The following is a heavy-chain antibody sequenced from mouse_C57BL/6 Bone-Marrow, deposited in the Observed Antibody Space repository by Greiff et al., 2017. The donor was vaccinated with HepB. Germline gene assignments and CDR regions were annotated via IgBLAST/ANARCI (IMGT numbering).Heavy chain of an antibody. V-gene: IGHV3-5*01. CDR2: IYYSGTI. CDR1: GISITTGNYR. J-gene: IGHJ1*03. CDR3: AREGYYGSSDWYFDV. Sequence: EVQLQQSGPGLVKPSQTVFLTCTVTGISITTGNYRWSWIRQFPGNKLEWIGYIYYSGTITYNPSLTSRTTITRDTPKNQFFLEMNSLTAEDTATYYCAREGYYGSSDWYFDVWGTGTTVTVSS. D-gene: IGHD1-1*01.